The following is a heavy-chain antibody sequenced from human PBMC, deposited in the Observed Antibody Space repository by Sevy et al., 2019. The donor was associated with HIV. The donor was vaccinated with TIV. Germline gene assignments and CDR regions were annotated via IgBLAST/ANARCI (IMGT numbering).Heavy chain of an antibody. V-gene: IGHV3-7*01. CDR3: ARALYAYSSY. Sequence: GGSLRLSCAASGFTFSSFWMTWVRQAPGKGLEWVANINKDGSEIHYVESVKGRFSISRDNAKNSLNLQMNSLRAEDTAVYYCARALYAYSSYWGQGTLVTVSS. CDR1: GFTFSSFW. J-gene: IGHJ4*02. CDR2: INKDGSEI. D-gene: IGHD4-4*01.